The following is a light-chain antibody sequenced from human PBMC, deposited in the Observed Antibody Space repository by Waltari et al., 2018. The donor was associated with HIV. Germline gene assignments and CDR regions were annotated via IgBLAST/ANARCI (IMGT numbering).Light chain of an antibody. CDR1: SSDVGGYDY. V-gene: IGLV2-8*01. CDR3: SSHAGSNNYV. CDR2: EVS. Sequence: SALTQPPSASGSPGQSVTISCSGHSSDVGGYDYVPWYQQHPGKAPKLMIYEVSKRPSGVPDRFSGSKSGNTASLTVSGLQAEDEADYYCSSHAGSNNYVFGTGTKVTVL. J-gene: IGLJ1*01.